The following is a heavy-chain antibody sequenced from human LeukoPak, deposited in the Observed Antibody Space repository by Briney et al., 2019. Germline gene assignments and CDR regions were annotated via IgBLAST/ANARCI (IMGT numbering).Heavy chain of an antibody. Sequence: ASVKVSCKASGYTFTSYGISWVRQAPGQGLEWMGWISAYNGNTNYAQKLQGRVTMTTDTSTSTAYMGLRSLRSDDTAVYYCAREGYSSSRPHGFDYWGQGTLVTVSS. J-gene: IGHJ4*02. CDR1: GYTFTSYG. V-gene: IGHV1-18*01. CDR3: AREGYSSSRPHGFDY. CDR2: ISAYNGNT. D-gene: IGHD6-13*01.